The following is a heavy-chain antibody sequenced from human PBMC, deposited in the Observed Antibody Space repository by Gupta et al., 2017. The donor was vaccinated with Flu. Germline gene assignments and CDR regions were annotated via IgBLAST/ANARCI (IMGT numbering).Heavy chain of an antibody. D-gene: IGHD6-19*01. J-gene: IGHJ4*02. CDR1: GASIGSNSYY. V-gene: IGHV4-39*01. CDR3: ARHSGGWLHYLDY. Sequence: QLQLQESGPGLVKPSETLSLSCTVSGASIGSNSYYWGWIRQPPGKGLEWIASIYYTGRTYYNPSLTGRVTRSVDTSKNQISLNLTSVTAADTAVYYCARHSGGWLHYLDYWGQGTLVTVSS. CDR2: IYYTGRT.